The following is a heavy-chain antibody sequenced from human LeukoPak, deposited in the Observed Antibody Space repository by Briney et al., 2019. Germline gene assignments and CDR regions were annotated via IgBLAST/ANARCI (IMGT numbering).Heavy chain of an antibody. CDR2: ISSSGSTI. Sequence: SGGSLRLSCAASGFTFSDYYMSWIRQAPGKGLEWVSYISSSGSTIYYADSVKGRFTISRDNAKNSLYLQMNSLRAEDTAVYYCARDSSPRRDVLRFLEWPIHDAFDIWGQGTMVTVSS. CDR1: GFTFSDYY. J-gene: IGHJ3*02. CDR3: ARDSSPRRDVLRFLEWPIHDAFDI. V-gene: IGHV3-11*04. D-gene: IGHD3-3*01.